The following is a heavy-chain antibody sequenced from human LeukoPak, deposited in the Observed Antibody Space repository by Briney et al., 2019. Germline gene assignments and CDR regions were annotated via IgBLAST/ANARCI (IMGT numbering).Heavy chain of an antibody. V-gene: IGHV3-7*03. CDR2: IKQDGSEK. D-gene: IGHD3-10*01. CDR1: GFIFSSYW. J-gene: IGHJ6*03. CDR3: AKAGRGGAITMIRGVKGDYYYMDV. Sequence: GGSLRLSCAASGFIFSSYWMSWVRQAPGKGLEWVANIKQDGSEKYYVDSVKGRFTISRDNAKNSLYLQMNSLRAEDTAVYYCAKAGRGGAITMIRGVKGDYYYMDVWGKGTTVTISS.